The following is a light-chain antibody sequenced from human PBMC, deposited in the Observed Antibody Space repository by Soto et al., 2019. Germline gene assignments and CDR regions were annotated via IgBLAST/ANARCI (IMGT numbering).Light chain of an antibody. CDR3: QQRSNWPPIT. CDR1: QSVDSY. V-gene: IGKV3-11*01. CDR2: DAS. Sequence: EIVLTQSPATLSLSPGERATLSCRASQSVDSYLAWYQQKPGQAPRLLIYDASNRATGIPAGFSGSGSGTDFTLTISSLEPEDFAVYYCQQRSNWPPITFGQGTRLEN. J-gene: IGKJ5*01.